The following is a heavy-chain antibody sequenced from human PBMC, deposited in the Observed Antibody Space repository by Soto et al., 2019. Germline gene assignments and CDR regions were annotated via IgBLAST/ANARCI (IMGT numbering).Heavy chain of an antibody. CDR1: GGSFSGYY. J-gene: IGHJ4*02. CDR2: INHSGST. CDR3: ARVAAARPSDY. V-gene: IGHV4-34*01. Sequence: SETLSLTCAVYGGSFSGYYWSWIRQPPGKGLEWIGEINHSGSTNYNPSLKSRVTISVDTSKNQFSLKLSSVTAADTAVYYCARVAAARPSDYWGQGTLVTVSS. D-gene: IGHD6-6*01.